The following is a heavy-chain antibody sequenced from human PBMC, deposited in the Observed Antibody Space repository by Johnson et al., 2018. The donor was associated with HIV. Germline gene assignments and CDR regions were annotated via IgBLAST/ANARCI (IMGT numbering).Heavy chain of an antibody. CDR1: GFTFSNAW. V-gene: IGHV3-15*01. J-gene: IGHJ3*02. D-gene: IGHD3/OR15-3a*01. Sequence: VQLVESGGGLVKPGGSLRLSCAASGFTFSNAWMSWVRQAPGKGLEWVGRIKSKTDGGTTDYAAPVKGRFTISRDNSKNTRSLQMTSLRAEEQAVYYSAKDQERWTRGGAFDIWCQGTMVTVSS. CDR3: AKDQERWTRGGAFDI. CDR2: IKSKTDGGTT.